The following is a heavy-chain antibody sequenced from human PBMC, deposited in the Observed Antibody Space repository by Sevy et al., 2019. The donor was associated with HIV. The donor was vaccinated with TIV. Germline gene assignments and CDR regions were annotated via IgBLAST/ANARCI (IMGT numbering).Heavy chain of an antibody. CDR1: GFTFSTYA. CDR3: ATWNEVDWLGPFDF. V-gene: IGHV3-23*01. CDR2: IRAGGDNT. Sequence: GGSLRLSCAASGFTFSTYAMSWVRQAPGKGLEWVSTIRAGGDNTYTADSVRGRFTISRDNSQNMVYLQMNSLRVEDTAIYSCATWNEVDWLGPFDFWGQGTLVTVSS. J-gene: IGHJ4*02. D-gene: IGHD1-1*01.